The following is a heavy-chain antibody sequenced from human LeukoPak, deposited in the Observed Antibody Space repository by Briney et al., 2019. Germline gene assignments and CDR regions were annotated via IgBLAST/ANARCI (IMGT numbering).Heavy chain of an antibody. Sequence: SETLSLTCTVSGGSFSRYNYYWIWNPQTPGQELKGNASINYSSTTYSNPTLKSPISIYIDTYQYPLSLSLGTATAADTAVYYRGKIGDEDGGFDRGWGQGTPVTVSS. CDR1: GGSFSRYNYY. CDR2: INYSSTT. D-gene: IGHD2-15*01. J-gene: IGHJ4*02. V-gene: IGHV4-39*02. CDR3: GKIGDEDGGFDRG.